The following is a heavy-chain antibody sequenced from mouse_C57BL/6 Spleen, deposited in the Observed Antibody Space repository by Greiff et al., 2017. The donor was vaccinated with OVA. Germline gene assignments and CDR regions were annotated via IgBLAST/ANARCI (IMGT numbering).Heavy chain of an antibody. Sequence: QVQLQQPGAELVMPGASVKLSCKASGYTFTSYWMHWVKQRPGQGLEWIGEIDPSDSYTNYNQKFKGKSTLTVDKSSSTAYMQLSSLTSEDSAVYYCARDDLGLLRRGFAYWGQGTLVTVSA. CDR3: ARDDLGLLRRGFAY. J-gene: IGHJ3*01. V-gene: IGHV1-69*01. D-gene: IGHD1-1*01. CDR2: IDPSDSYT. CDR1: GYTFTSYW.